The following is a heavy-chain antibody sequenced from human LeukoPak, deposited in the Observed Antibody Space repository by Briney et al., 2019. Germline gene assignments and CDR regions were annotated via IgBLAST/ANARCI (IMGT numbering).Heavy chain of an antibody. CDR3: ARLDASSAHFSGSFPDY. CDR2: VDYSGRT. Sequence: SETLSLTCTVSGGSITNSDYFWGWIRQPPGKGLEWIGNVDYSGRTHYNPSLMSRVTIYADNSKNQFSLKLRSVTAAETAVYYCARLDASSAHFSGSFPDYWGQGTLVTVSS. D-gene: IGHD3-10*01. CDR1: GGSITNSDYF. J-gene: IGHJ4*02. V-gene: IGHV4-39*01.